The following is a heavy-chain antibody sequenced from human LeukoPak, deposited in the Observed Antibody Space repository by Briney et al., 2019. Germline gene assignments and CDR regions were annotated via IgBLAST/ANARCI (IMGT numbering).Heavy chain of an antibody. Sequence: TGGSLRLSCGASGFTFSSYGMHWVRQAPGKGLEWVAVISYDGSNKYYADSVKGRFTISRDNSKNTLYLQMNSLRAEDTAVYYCAKATDIVVVPAAYSIDYWGQGTLVTVSS. CDR2: ISYDGSNK. CDR3: AKATDIVVVPAAYSIDY. CDR1: GFTFSSYG. D-gene: IGHD2-2*01. V-gene: IGHV3-30*18. J-gene: IGHJ4*02.